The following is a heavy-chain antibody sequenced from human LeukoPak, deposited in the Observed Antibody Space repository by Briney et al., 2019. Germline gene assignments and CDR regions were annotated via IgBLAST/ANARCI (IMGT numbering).Heavy chain of an antibody. V-gene: IGHV3-33*03. Sequence: PGGSLRLSCAASGFSFTTYGMHWVRQAPGEGLEWVAIISDEGNKIYYAASVKGRFTISRDKTQNSLHLQMDSLRTEDTAVYYCAKDNRRWSFDYWGQGTLVTVSS. CDR2: ISDEGNKI. D-gene: IGHD5-24*01. CDR3: AKDNRRWSFDY. J-gene: IGHJ4*02. CDR1: GFSFTTYG.